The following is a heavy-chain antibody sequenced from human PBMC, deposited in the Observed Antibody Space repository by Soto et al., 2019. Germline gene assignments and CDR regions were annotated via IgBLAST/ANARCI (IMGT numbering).Heavy chain of an antibody. CDR1: GFTFSSYG. V-gene: IGHV3-30*18. D-gene: IGHD6-19*01. J-gene: IGHJ4*02. CDR2: ISYDGSNK. CDR3: AKGDSSGWSF. Sequence: PGGSLRLSCTASGFTFSSYGMHWVRQAPGKGLEWVAVISYDGSNKYYADSVKGRFTISRDNSKNTLYLQMNSLRAEDTAVYYCAKGDSSGWSFWGQGTLVTVSS.